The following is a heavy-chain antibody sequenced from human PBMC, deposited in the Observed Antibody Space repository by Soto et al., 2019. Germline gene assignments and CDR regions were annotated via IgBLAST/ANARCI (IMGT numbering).Heavy chain of an antibody. CDR1: GGTFSSYP. D-gene: IGHD1-1*01. CDR2: IIPIFGTT. Sequence: QVQLVQSGAEVKKPGSSVRVSCKASGGTFSSYPIGWVRQAPGQGLEWMGLIIPIFGTTNYAQRFQGRVTISADESTSTAYMELSSLRYEDTAVYFCARPRTTATTKGYDYWGHGNLVTVSS. CDR3: ARPRTTATTKGYDY. V-gene: IGHV1-69*01. J-gene: IGHJ4*01.